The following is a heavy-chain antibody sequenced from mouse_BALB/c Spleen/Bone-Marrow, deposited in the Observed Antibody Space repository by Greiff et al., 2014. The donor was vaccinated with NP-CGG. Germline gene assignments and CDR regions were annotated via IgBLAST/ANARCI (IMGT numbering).Heavy chain of an antibody. D-gene: IGHD2-1*01. Sequence: EVQGVESGGGLVQPGGSLKLSCAASGFTFSNYGMSWVRQTPDKRLELVATINSNGGSTYYPDSVKSRFTISRDTAKNTLYLQMSSLKSEETAMYYCVRGNYGNYVDYFDFWGQGTTLTVSS. V-gene: IGHV5-6-3*01. J-gene: IGHJ2*01. CDR2: INSNGGST. CDR1: GFTFSNYG. CDR3: VRGNYGNYVDYFDF.